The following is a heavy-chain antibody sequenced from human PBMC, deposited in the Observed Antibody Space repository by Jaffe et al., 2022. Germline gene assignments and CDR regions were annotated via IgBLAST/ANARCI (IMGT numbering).Heavy chain of an antibody. J-gene: IGHJ5*02. V-gene: IGHV2-5*02. Sequence: QITLKESGPTLVKPTQTLTLTCTFSGFSLSTSGVGVGWIRQPPGKALEWLALIYWDDDKRYSPSLKSRLTITKDTSKNQVVLTMTNMDPVDTATYYCAHYIDYYGSGSSNWFDPWGQGTLVTVSS. CDR3: AHYIDYYGSGSSNWFDP. CDR1: GFSLSTSGVG. D-gene: IGHD3-10*01. CDR2: IYWDDDK.